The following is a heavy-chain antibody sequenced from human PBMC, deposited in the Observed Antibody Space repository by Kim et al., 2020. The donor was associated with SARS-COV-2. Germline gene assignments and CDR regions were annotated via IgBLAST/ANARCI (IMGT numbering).Heavy chain of an antibody. CDR1: GGSISSGGYY. Sequence: SETLSLTCTVSGGSISSGGYYWSWIRQHPGKGLEWIGYIYYSGSTYYNPSLKSRVTISVDTSKNQFSLKLSSVTAADTAVYYCARSDHFGFGELHPLGAFDIWGQGTMVTVSS. V-gene: IGHV4-31*03. CDR3: ARSDHFGFGELHPLGAFDI. J-gene: IGHJ3*02. CDR2: IYYSGST. D-gene: IGHD3-10*01.